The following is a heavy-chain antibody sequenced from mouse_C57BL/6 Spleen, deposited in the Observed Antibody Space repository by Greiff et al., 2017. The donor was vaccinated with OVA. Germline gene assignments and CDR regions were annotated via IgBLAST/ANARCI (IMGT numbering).Heavy chain of an antibody. D-gene: IGHD1-1*01. Sequence: EVQRVESGGGLVQPKGSLKLSCAASGFTFNTYAMHWVRQAPGKGLEWVARIRSKSSNYATYYADSVKDRFTISRDDSQSMLYLQMNNLKTEDTAMYYCVREITTVVAMDAMDYWGQGTSITVSS. CDR3: VREITTVVAMDAMDY. CDR1: GFTFNTYA. CDR2: IRSKSSNYAT. J-gene: IGHJ4*01. V-gene: IGHV10-3*01.